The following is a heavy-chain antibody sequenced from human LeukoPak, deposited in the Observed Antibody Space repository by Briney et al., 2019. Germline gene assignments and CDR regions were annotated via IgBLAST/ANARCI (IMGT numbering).Heavy chain of an antibody. CDR2: IYSGGIT. CDR3: ARASGYDSDYYYYGMDV. V-gene: IGHV3-53*01. Sequence: HSGGSLRLSCAASGFTVSSNYMSWVRQAPGKGLEWVSIIYSGGITYYADSVKGRFTISRDNSKNSLYLQMNSLRAEDTAVYYCARASGYDSDYYYYGMDVWGQGTTVTVSS. J-gene: IGHJ6*02. CDR1: GFTVSSNY. D-gene: IGHD5-12*01.